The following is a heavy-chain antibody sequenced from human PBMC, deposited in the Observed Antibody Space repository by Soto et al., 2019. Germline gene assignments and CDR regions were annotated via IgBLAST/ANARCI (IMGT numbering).Heavy chain of an antibody. CDR3: ARLTNIAAPLGAFDC. CDR1: GYSFSSHC. CDR2: INPDDSDT. J-gene: IGHJ4*02. V-gene: IGHV5-51*01. D-gene: IGHD6-6*01. Sequence: GESLKISCKGSGYSFSSHCIAWVRQMPGRGLEWMGTINPDDSDTRDSPTFQGQVTISVDKSINTAYLQWSRLTASDTAMYFCARLTNIAAPLGAFDCWGQGTQVTVS.